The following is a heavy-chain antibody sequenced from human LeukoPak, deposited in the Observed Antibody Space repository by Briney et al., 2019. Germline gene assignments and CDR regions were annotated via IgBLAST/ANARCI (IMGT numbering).Heavy chain of an antibody. Sequence: GGSLRLSCTASGFTFSSYWMRWVRQAPGKGLVWVSRINSDGGSTSYADSVKGRFTISRDNAKNTLYLQMNSLRAEDTAVYYCTRRIQGMAPYYFDYWGQGTLVTVSS. CDR3: TRRIQGMAPYYFDY. CDR1: GFTFSSYW. CDR2: INSDGGST. D-gene: IGHD5-24*01. V-gene: IGHV3-74*01. J-gene: IGHJ4*02.